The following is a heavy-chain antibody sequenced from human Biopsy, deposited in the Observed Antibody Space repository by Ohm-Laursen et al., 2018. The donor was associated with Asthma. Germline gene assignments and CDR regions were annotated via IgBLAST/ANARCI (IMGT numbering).Heavy chain of an antibody. Sequence: SLRLSCTASGFAFNNSSMTWVRQAPGKGLEWVSSISASGVRTFYADSVKGRFTVSRDSSRNTLYLQLSTLRVEDTAVYFCAKITTDRKKAHNWFDPWGQGTLVTVSS. CDR1: GFAFNNSS. CDR2: ISASGVRT. J-gene: IGHJ5*02. CDR3: AKITTDRKKAHNWFDP. D-gene: IGHD3-22*01. V-gene: IGHV3-23*01.